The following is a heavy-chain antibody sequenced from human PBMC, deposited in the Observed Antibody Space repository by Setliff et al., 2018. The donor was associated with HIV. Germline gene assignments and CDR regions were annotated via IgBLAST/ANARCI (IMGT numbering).Heavy chain of an antibody. Sequence: SETLSLTCAVSGGSISSSTWWSWVRQPPGRGLEWIGQIYHSGSTNYKPSLTSRVTILVDKSRNQFSLKLRSVTAADTAVYYCASGFRSGSDWEGINWFDPWGQGTLVTVSS. CDR2: IYHSGST. V-gene: IGHV4-4*02. CDR3: ASGFRSGSDWEGINWFDP. J-gene: IGHJ5*02. CDR1: GGSISSSTW. D-gene: IGHD5-12*01.